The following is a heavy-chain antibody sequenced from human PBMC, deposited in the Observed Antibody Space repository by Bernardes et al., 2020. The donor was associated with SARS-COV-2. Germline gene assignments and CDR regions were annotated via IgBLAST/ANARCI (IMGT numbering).Heavy chain of an antibody. J-gene: IGHJ5*02. CDR2: SDPEDGET. Sequence: ASVKVSCKVSGYTLTELSMHWVRQAPGKGLEWMGGSDPEDGETIYAQKFQGRVTMTEDTSTDTAYMELSSLRSEDTAVYYCATGPPYCGGECSYWFDPWGQGTLVTVSS. CDR3: ATGPPYCGGECSYWFDP. CDR1: GYTLTELS. D-gene: IGHD2-21*01. V-gene: IGHV1-24*01.